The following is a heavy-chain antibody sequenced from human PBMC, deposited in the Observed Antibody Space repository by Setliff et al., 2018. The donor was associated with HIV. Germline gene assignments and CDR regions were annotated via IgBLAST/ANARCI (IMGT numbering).Heavy chain of an antibody. J-gene: IGHJ4*02. CDR3: MYGGRTATTH. V-gene: IGHV3-48*04. D-gene: IGHD4-17*01. CDR2: ISSSSSSI. Sequence: GGSLRLSCAASGFTFSSYRIHWVRQAPGKGLEWVSYISSSSSSIYHADSVKGRFTISRDNAKYSLYLQMNTLRVEDTAVYYCMYGGRTATTHWGQGTLVTVSS. CDR1: GFTFSSYR.